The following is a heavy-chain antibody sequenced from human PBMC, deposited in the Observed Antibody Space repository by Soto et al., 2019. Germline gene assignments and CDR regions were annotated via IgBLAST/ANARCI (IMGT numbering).Heavy chain of an antibody. V-gene: IGHV4-59*01. CDR3: AKGYYDILTGYPRPAPLDY. J-gene: IGHJ4*02. D-gene: IGHD3-9*01. Sequence: SETLSLTCTVSGGSISSYYWSWIRQPPGKGLEWIGYIYYSGSTNYNPSLKSRVTISVDTSKNQFSLQLSSVTAADPAVYYCAKGYYDILTGYPRPAPLDYWGQGTLVTVSS. CDR1: GGSISSYY. CDR2: IYYSGST.